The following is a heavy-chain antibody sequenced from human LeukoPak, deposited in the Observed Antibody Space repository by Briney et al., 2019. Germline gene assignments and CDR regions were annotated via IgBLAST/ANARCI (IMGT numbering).Heavy chain of an antibody. CDR3: ASDPYLANFWSGYPHY. CDR2: INSDGTTT. CDR1: GFSFSNSW. D-gene: IGHD3-3*01. V-gene: IGHV3-74*01. J-gene: IGHJ4*02. Sequence: PGGSLRLSCAASGFSFSNSWMHSVRQAPGKGLVWVSRINSDGTTTYYADSVKGRFTISRDNAKNTLFLQMNSLRPEDTALYYCASDPYLANFWSGYPHYWGQGTLVTVSS.